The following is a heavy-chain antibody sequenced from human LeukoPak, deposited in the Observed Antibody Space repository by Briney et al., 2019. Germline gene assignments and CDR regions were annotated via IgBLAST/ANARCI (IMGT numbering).Heavy chain of an antibody. J-gene: IGHJ6*02. D-gene: IGHD2-15*01. CDR3: ARDRYCSGGSCYGYYYYGMDV. CDR2: ISAYNGNT. CDR1: GGTFSTYA. V-gene: IGHV1-18*01. Sequence: GASVKVSCKASGGTFSTYAISWVRQAPGQGLEWMGWISAYNGNTNYAQKLQGRVTMTTDTSTSTAYMELRSLRSDDTAVYYCARDRYCSGGSCYGYYYYGMDVWGQGTTVTVSS.